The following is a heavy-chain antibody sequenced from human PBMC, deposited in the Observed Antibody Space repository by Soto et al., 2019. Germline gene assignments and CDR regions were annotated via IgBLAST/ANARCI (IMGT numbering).Heavy chain of an antibody. J-gene: IGHJ4*02. V-gene: IGHV1-46*01. Sequence: ASVKVSCKASGYTFSDCRMHWVRQAPGQGLEWMGIINPSGGATTYAQKFQGRVTMTRDTSTSTVYMDLSSLTSEDTAVYYCARDGPHRSIDYWGQGTLVTVSS. CDR2: INPSGGAT. CDR3: ARDGPHRSIDY. CDR1: GYTFSDCR.